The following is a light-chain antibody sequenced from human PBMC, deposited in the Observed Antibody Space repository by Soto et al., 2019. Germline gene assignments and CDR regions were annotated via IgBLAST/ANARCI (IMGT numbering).Light chain of an antibody. CDR2: ETS. CDR1: QSVSSGY. V-gene: IGKV3-20*01. J-gene: IGKJ5*01. CDR3: QQYVTSPIT. Sequence: EIVLTQSPGTLSLSPGERATLSCRASQSVSSGYLAWYQQKRGQTPRLLIYETSTRAAGIPDRFSGSGSGTNFSLTISRLERDDFAVYYCQQYVTSPITFGQGTRLDIK.